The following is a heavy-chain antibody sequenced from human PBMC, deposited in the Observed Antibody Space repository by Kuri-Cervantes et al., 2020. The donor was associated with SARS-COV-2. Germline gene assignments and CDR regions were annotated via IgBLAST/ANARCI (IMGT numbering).Heavy chain of an antibody. V-gene: IGHV1-69*04. CDR3: ASSIAAAGWDAFDI. J-gene: IGHJ3*02. CDR2: IIPILGTA. CDR1: GGTFSSYA. D-gene: IGHD6-13*01. Sequence: TVQVSCKASGGTFSSYAISWVRQAPGQGLEWMGRIIPILGTANYAQKFQGRVTITADKSTSTAYMELSSLRSEDTAVYYCASSIAAAGWDAFDIWGQGTMVTVSS.